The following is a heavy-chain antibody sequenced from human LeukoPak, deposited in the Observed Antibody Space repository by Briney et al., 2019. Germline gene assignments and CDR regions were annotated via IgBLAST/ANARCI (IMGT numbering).Heavy chain of an antibody. CDR2: IGTAGDT. J-gene: IGHJ4*02. D-gene: IGHD5-18*01. Sequence: GGSLRLSCAASGFIFSSYDMHWVRQATGKGLEWVSAIGTAGDTYYPGSVKGRFTISRENAKNSLYLQMNSLRAEDTAVYYGARAKMKRLWQPPLDSGGRATLVT. V-gene: IGHV3-13*01. CDR3: ARAKMKRLWQPPLDS. CDR1: GFIFSSYD.